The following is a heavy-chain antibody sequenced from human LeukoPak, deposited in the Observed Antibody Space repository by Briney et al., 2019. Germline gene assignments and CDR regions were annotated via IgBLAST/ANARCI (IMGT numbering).Heavy chain of an antibody. D-gene: IGHD6-19*01. J-gene: IGHJ5*02. CDR2: ISGSGGST. CDR3: AKSQGIAVAGSRRGFDP. Sequence: GGSLRLSCAASGFTFSSYAMSWVRQAPGKGLEWVSAISGSGGSTYYADSVKGRFTISRDNSKNTLYLQMNSLRAEDTAVYYCAKSQGIAVAGSRRGFDPWGQGTLVTVSS. CDR1: GFTFSSYA. V-gene: IGHV3-23*01.